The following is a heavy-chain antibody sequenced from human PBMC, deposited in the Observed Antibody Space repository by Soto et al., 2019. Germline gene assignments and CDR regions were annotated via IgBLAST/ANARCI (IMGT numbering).Heavy chain of an antibody. J-gene: IGHJ4*02. D-gene: IGHD5-12*01. V-gene: IGHV4-39*01. CDR3: AKRGYSGYVTG. Sequence: SETLSLTCTVSGGSISSSSYYWGWIRQPPGKGLEWIGSIYYSGSTYYNPSLKSRVTISVDTSKNQFSLKLSSVTAADTAVYYCAKRGYSGYVTGWGQGTLVTVSS. CDR1: GGSISSSSYY. CDR2: IYYSGST.